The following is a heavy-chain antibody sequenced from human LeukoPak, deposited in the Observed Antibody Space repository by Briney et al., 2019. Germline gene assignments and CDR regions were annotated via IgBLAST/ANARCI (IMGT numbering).Heavy chain of an antibody. CDR3: VSLGYCSTSSCLP. J-gene: IGHJ4*02. CDR1: GFTFSNYL. V-gene: IGHV3-74*01. D-gene: IGHD2-2*01. Sequence: GGSLRLSCAAPGFTFSNYLMHWVRQAPGKGLVWVSRITSDGSSTHYADSVKGRFTISRDNAKNTLYLQMNRLTAEDTAVYYCVSLGYCSTSSCLPWGQGTLVTVSS. CDR2: ITSDGSST.